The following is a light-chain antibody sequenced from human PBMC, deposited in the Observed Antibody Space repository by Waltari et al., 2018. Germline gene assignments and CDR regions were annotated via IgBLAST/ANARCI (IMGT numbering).Light chain of an antibody. CDR3: QQYYSTPLT. V-gene: IGKV4-1*01. CDR1: QSVLYSSNNKNY. Sequence: DIVMTQSPDSLAVSLGARATINCKSSQSVLYSSNNKNYLAWYQQKPGQPPKLLIYWASTRESGVPDRFSGSGSGPDFTLTISSLQAEDVAVYYCQQYYSTPLTFGGGTKVEIK. CDR2: WAS. J-gene: IGKJ4*01.